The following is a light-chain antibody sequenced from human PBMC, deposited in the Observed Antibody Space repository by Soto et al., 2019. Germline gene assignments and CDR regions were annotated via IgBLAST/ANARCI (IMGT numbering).Light chain of an antibody. V-gene: IGLV4-69*01. CDR3: QTWVTDSRV. CDR2: LNSDGSH. J-gene: IGLJ3*02. CDR1: SGHSSYA. Sequence: QPVLTQSPSASASLGASVKLTCTLSSGHSSYAIAWHQQQPEKGPRYLMKLNSDGSHSKGDGIPDRFSGSSSGAERYLTISSLQSEDEADYYCQTWVTDSRVFGGGTQLTVL.